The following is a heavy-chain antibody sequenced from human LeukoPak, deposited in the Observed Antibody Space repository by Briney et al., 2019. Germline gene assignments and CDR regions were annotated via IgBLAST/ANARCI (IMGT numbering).Heavy chain of an antibody. J-gene: IGHJ4*02. CDR3: ARASNPQGSVLWFGELFDY. CDR1: GGSISSSNW. V-gene: IGHV4-4*02. D-gene: IGHD3-10*01. Sequence: PSGTLSLTCAVSGGSISSSNWWSWVRQPPGKGLEWIGEIYHSGSTNYNPSLKSRVTISVDKSKNQFSLKLSSVTAADTAVYYCARASNPQGSVLWFGELFDYWGQGTLVTVSS. CDR2: IYHSGST.